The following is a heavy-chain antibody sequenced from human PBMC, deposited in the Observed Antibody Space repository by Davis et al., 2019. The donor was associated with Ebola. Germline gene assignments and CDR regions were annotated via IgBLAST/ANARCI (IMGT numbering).Heavy chain of an antibody. CDR2: IYYSGST. V-gene: IGHV4-39*01. D-gene: IGHD6-19*01. Sequence: MPSETLSLTCTVSGGSISSSSYYWGWIRQPPGKGLEWIGSIYYSGSTYYNPSLKSRVTISVDTSKNQFFLKLSSVTAADTAVYYCARHSSGWYRVFDYWGQGTLVTVSS. CDR3: ARHSSGWYRVFDY. J-gene: IGHJ4*02. CDR1: GGSISSSSYY.